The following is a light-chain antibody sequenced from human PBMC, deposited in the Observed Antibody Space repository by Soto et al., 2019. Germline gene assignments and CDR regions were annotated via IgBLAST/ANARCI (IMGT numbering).Light chain of an antibody. V-gene: IGKV3-15*01. CDR1: QSVSSN. J-gene: IGKJ3*01. CDR2: GAS. CDR3: QQYDNWPPFT. Sequence: EIVMTQSPATLSVSPGERATLSCRASQSVSSNLAWYQQKPCQPPRLLIYGASTRATGIPARFSGSGSGTEFTLTISSLQSEDFAVYYCQQYDNWPPFTFGPGTEVDIK.